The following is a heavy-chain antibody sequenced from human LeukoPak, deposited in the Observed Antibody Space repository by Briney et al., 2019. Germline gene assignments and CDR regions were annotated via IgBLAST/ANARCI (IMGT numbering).Heavy chain of an antibody. CDR2: INPSGST. D-gene: IGHD3-3*01. J-gene: IGHJ5*02. V-gene: IGHV4-34*01. CDR1: GGSFSGYY. CDR3: ARGFRFVGWLMRGPYNWFDP. Sequence: PSETLPLTCAVYGGSFSGYYWSWLRQPPGKGLEWIGEINPSGSTNYNPSLTSRVTISVHTSKNQFSLELSSVTVSDPAVHYRARGFRFVGWLMRGPYNWFDPWGKGTLVTVSS.